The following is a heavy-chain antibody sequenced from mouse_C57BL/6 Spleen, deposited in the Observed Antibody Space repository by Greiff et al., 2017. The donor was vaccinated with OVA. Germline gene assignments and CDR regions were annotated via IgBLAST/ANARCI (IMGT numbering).Heavy chain of an antibody. Sequence: QVQLKESGAELVKPGASVKLSCKASGYTFTEYTIHWVKQRSGQGLEWIGWFYPGSGSIKYNETFKDKATLTADKSSSTVYMELSRLTSEDSAVYFCARHEDGELQLDYWGQGTTLTVSS. CDR3: ARHEDGELQLDY. J-gene: IGHJ2*01. CDR2: FYPGSGSI. V-gene: IGHV1-62-2*01. D-gene: IGHD1-1*01. CDR1: GYTFTEYT.